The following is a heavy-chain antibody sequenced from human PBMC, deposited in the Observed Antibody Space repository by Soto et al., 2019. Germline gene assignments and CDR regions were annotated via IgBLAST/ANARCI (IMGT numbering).Heavy chain of an antibody. Sequence: QVQLVQSGAEVKKPGASVKVSCKASGYTFTSYGISWVRQAPGQGLEWMGWISAYNGNTNYAQKLQGRVNMTTDTTTSTAYLELRSLRSDETAVYYCARDLAGTKPTKRGLYYYYGMDVWGQGTTVTVSS. V-gene: IGHV1-18*01. CDR1: GYTFTSYG. D-gene: IGHD1-1*01. CDR2: ISAYNGNT. CDR3: ARDLAGTKPTKRGLYYYYGMDV. J-gene: IGHJ6*02.